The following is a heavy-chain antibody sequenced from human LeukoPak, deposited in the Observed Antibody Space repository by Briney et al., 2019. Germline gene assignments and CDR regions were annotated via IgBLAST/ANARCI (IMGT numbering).Heavy chain of an antibody. CDR3: AKDPLANYDFWSGHNGRGYFQH. D-gene: IGHD3-3*01. J-gene: IGHJ1*01. CDR2: IYGGGTT. Sequence: PGGSLRLSCAASGFTVSGNYMSWVRQAPGKGLEWVSVIYGGGTTYYTDSVKGRFTISRDNSKNTLYLQMNSLRAEDTAVYYCAKDPLANYDFWSGHNGRGYFQHWGQGTLVTVSS. CDR1: GFTVSGNY. V-gene: IGHV3-66*01.